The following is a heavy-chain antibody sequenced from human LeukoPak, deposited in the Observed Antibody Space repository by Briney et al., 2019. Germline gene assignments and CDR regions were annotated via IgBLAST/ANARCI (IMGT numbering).Heavy chain of an antibody. V-gene: IGHV3-23*01. Sequence: PGGSLRLSCAASGFTFSSYAMSWVRQAPEKGLEWVSGISGSGGSTYYADSVKGRFTISRDTSKNTLYLQMNTLRAEDTAVYYCAKEGGSSTWYDGWFDPWGQGTLVTVSS. CDR1: GFTFSSYA. CDR3: AKEGGSSTWYDGWFDP. J-gene: IGHJ5*02. D-gene: IGHD6-13*01. CDR2: ISGSGGST.